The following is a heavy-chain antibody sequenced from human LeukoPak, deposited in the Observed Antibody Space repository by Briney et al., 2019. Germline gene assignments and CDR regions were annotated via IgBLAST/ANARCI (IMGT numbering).Heavy chain of an antibody. V-gene: IGHV3-30*18. CDR2: ISYDGSNK. CDR3: AKDSGDGYYYYYMDV. Sequence: GGSLRLSCAASGFTFSSYGMHWVRQAPGKGLEWVAVISYDGSNKYYADSVKGRFTISRDNSKNTLYLQMNSLRAEDTAVYYCAKDSGDGYYYYYMDVWGKGTTVTVSS. J-gene: IGHJ6*03. D-gene: IGHD3-10*01. CDR1: GFTFSSYG.